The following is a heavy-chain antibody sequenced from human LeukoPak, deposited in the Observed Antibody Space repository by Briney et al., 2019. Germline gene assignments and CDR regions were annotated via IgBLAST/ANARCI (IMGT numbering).Heavy chain of an antibody. CDR2: ISYDGSNK. V-gene: IGHV3-30*18. CDR1: GFTFSSYG. Sequence: GGSLRLSCAASGFTFSSYGMHWVRQAPGKGLEWVAVISYDGSNKYYADSVKGRFTISRDNSKNTLYLQMNSLRAEDTAVYYCAKPRDGSGSYAWGAFDIWGQGTMVTVSS. CDR3: AKPRDGSGSYAWGAFDI. D-gene: IGHD3-10*01. J-gene: IGHJ3*02.